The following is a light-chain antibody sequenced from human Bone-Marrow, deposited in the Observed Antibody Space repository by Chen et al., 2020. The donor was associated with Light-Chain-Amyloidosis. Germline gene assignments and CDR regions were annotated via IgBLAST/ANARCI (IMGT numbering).Light chain of an antibody. CDR1: SSDVGGDNH. V-gene: IGLV2-14*01. Sequence: QSALTQPASVSGSPGQSITISCTGTSSDVGGDNHFSWYQQHPDKAPKLMIYEVTNRPSWVPDRLSGSKSDNTASMIISGRQTAVEADYFCSSYTITNTLVFGSGTRVTVL. J-gene: IGLJ1*01. CDR2: EVT. CDR3: SSYTITNTLV.